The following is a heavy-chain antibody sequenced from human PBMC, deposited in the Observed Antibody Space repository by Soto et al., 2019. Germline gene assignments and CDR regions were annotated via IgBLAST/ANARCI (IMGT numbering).Heavy chain of an antibody. Sequence: EVQLLESGGGLVQPGGSLRLSCAASGFTFSSYAMSWVRQAPGKGLEWVSAISGSGGSTYYADSVKGRFTISRDNSKNTLYLQMNSLSAEDTAVYYCAKGYCSGGSCRGLYYFDYWGQGTLVTVSS. CDR3: AKGYCSGGSCRGLYYFDY. V-gene: IGHV3-23*01. CDR1: GFTFSSYA. J-gene: IGHJ4*02. CDR2: ISGSGGST. D-gene: IGHD2-15*01.